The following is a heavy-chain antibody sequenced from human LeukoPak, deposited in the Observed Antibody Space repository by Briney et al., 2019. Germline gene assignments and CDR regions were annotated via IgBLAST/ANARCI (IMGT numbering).Heavy chain of an antibody. CDR1: GYSISSGYY. CDR3: ARAVGGYFDY. J-gene: IGHJ4*02. V-gene: IGHV4-61*01. CDR2: IYYSGST. Sequence: PSETLSFTCTVSGYSISSGYYWGWIRQPPGKGLEWIGYIYYSGSTNYNPSLKSRVTISVDTSKNQFSLKLSSVTAADTAVYYCARAVGGYFDYWGQGTLVTVSS.